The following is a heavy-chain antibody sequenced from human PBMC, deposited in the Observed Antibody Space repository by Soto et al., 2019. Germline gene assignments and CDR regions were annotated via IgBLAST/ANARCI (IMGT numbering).Heavy chain of an antibody. D-gene: IGHD1-1*01. CDR2: ISQSGSA. CDR3: ARDRNGLGGLDF. Sequence: PSETLSLTCVVSGGPISSGGYSWTWIRQPPGRGLEWIGYISQSGSADYNPSLKSRVTISVDTSKNQFSLRLSSVTAADTAVYYCARDRNGLGGLDFWGQRILVTVSS. J-gene: IGHJ4*02. CDR1: GGPISSGGYS. V-gene: IGHV4-30-2*01.